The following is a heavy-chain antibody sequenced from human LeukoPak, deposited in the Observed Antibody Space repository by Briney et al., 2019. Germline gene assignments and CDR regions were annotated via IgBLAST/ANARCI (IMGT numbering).Heavy chain of an antibody. D-gene: IGHD5-18*01. CDR2: IYTSGST. J-gene: IGHJ5*02. V-gene: IGHV4-4*07. CDR1: GGSISSYY. CDR3: AGSRSGYSPSFDP. Sequence: SETLSLTCTVSGGSISSYYWSWIRQPAGKVLEWIGRIYTSGSTNYNPSLKSRVTMSVDTSKNQSSLKLSSVTAADTAVYYCAGSRSGYSPSFDPWGQGTLVTVSS.